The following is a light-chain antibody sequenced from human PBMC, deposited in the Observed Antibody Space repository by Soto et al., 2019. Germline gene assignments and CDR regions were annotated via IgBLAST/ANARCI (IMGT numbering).Light chain of an antibody. V-gene: IGLV2-11*01. CDR2: DVT. J-gene: IGLJ2*01. CDR1: SSDVGGYNY. Sequence: QSALTQPRSVSGFPGQSVTISCTGTSSDVGGYNYVSWYQQHPGKAPKLMIYDVTKRPSGVPDRFSGSKSGNTASLTISGLQAEDEADYYCCSYAGNSMIFGGGTKLT. CDR3: CSYAGNSMI.